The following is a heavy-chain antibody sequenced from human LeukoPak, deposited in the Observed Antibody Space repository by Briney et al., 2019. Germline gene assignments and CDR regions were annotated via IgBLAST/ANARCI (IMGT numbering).Heavy chain of an antibody. J-gene: IGHJ5*02. CDR2: IYHSGST. CDR3: AREGTTYYYDTSGYRPPSGS. CDR1: GYSISTGYY. V-gene: IGHV4-38-2*02. Sequence: SETLSLTCTVSGYSISTGYYWGWIRQPPGKGLEWIGSIYHSGSTYYNPSLKSRVTISVDTSKNQFSLKLSSVTAADTAVYYCAREGTTYYYDTSGYRPPSGSWGQGTLVTVSS. D-gene: IGHD3-22*01.